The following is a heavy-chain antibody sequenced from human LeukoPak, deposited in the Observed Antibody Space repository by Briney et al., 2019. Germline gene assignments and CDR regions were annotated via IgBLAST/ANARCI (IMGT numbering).Heavy chain of an antibody. D-gene: IGHD4/OR15-4a*01. CDR3: ARQVPAVYFDY. CDR2: INHSGST. J-gene: IGHJ4*02. Sequence: SETLSLTCAVYGGSFSGYYWSWIRQPPGKGLEWIGEINHSGSTNYNPSLKSRVTISVDTSKNQFSLKLSSVTAADTAVYYCARQVPAVYFDYWGQGTLVTVSS. V-gene: IGHV4-34*01. CDR1: GGSFSGYY.